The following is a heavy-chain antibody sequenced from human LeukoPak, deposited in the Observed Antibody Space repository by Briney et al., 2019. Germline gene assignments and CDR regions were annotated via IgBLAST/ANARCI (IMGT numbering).Heavy chain of an antibody. CDR2: IYPGDSDT. CDR1: GYSFTSYW. Sequence: GESLKISCKGSGYSFTSYWIGWVRQMPGKGLEWMGIIYPGDSDTRYSPSFQGQVTISADKSINTTYLQWSSLKASDTAMYYCGRPGRGNYYDTSGYSVDPWGQGTLVTVSS. D-gene: IGHD3-22*01. CDR3: GRPGRGNYYDTSGYSVDP. J-gene: IGHJ5*02. V-gene: IGHV5-51*01.